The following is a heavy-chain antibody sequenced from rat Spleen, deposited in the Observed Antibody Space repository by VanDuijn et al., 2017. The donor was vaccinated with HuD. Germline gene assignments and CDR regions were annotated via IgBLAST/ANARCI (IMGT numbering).Heavy chain of an antibody. J-gene: IGHJ2*01. CDR2: INHDGVIT. CDR1: GFIFSDYA. CDR3: TRNWDY. Sequence: EVQLVESGGGLVQPGNSLKLSCAASGFIFSDYAMAWVRQSPKKGLEWVATINHDGVITYYRDSVKGRFTISRDNAQNTLYLQMDSLRSEDTATYYCTRNWDYWGQGVMVTVSS. V-gene: IGHV5-17*01. D-gene: IGHD5-1*01.